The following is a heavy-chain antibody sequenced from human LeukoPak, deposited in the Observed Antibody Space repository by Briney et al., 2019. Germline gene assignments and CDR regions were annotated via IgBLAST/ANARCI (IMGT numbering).Heavy chain of an antibody. V-gene: IGHV4-39*01. CDR3: ARQTGSGLFILP. CDR1: GVSISSSNSY. CDR2: IYYSGNT. D-gene: IGHD3/OR15-3a*01. J-gene: IGHJ4*02. Sequence: SETLSLTCTVSGVSISSSNSYWGWIRQPPGKGLEWIGSIYYSGNTYYNASLKSQVSISIDTSKNQFSLRLTSVTAADTAVYYCARQTGSGLFILPGGQGTLVTASS.